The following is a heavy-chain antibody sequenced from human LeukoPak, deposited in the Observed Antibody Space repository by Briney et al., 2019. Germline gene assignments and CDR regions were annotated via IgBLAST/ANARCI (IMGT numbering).Heavy chain of an antibody. Sequence: ASVKVSCKASGYTFTSYGISWVRQAPGQGLEWMGWISAYNGNTNYAQKLQGRVTMTTDTSTSTAYMELRSLRSDDTAVYYCARDRDPLRIAVAVLWGAFDIWGQGTMVTVSS. CDR2: ISAYNGNT. J-gene: IGHJ3*02. CDR3: ARDRDPLRIAVAVLWGAFDI. D-gene: IGHD6-19*01. V-gene: IGHV1-18*01. CDR1: GYTFTSYG.